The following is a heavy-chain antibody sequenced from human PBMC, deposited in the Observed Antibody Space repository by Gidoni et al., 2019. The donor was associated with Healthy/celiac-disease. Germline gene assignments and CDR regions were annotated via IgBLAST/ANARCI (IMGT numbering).Heavy chain of an antibody. D-gene: IGHD4-17*01. CDR1: GFTFSSYA. V-gene: IGHV3-23*01. CDR2: ISGSGGST. Sequence: EVQLLESGGGLVQPGGSLRLSCAASGFTFSSYAMSWVRQAPGKGLEWVSAISGSGGSTYYADSVKGRFTISRDNSKNTLYLQMNSLRAEDTAVYYCAKHSDYGDYAVDGAAGYWGQGTLVTVSS. CDR3: AKHSDYGDYAVDGAAGY. J-gene: IGHJ4*02.